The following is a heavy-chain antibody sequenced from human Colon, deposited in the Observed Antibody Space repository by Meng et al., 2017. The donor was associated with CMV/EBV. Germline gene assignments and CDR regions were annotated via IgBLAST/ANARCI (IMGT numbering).Heavy chain of an antibody. CDR1: GFTLRDYD. D-gene: IGHD2-2*01. V-gene: IGHV3-21*01. Sequence: GGSLRLSCATSGFTLRDYDMSWVRQAPGKGLEWVSSISSSGSYIYYADSVKGRFTISRDNAKNSLYLQVNSLRAEDTAVYYCARDQSSKDLIVVPAVDYWGQGTLVTVSS. CDR3: ARDQSSKDLIVVPAVDY. J-gene: IGHJ4*02. CDR2: ISSSGSYI.